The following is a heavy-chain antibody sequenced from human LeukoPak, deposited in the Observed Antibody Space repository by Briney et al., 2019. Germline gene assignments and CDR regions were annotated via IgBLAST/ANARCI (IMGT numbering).Heavy chain of an antibody. J-gene: IGHJ6*03. CDR3: ARGYESAIYYYMDA. V-gene: IGHV4-34*01. Sequence: PSETLSLTCAVYGGSFSGYYWSWIRQPPGKGLEWIGEINHSGSTNYNPSLKSRVTISVDTSKNQFSLKLSSVTAADTAVYYCARGYESAIYYYMDAWGKGTTVTVSS. D-gene: IGHD5-12*01. CDR2: INHSGST. CDR1: GGSFSGYY.